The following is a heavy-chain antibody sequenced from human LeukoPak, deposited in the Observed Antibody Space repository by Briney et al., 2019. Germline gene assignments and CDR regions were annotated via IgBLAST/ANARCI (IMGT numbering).Heavy chain of an antibody. D-gene: IGHD6-6*01. CDR2: INPNSGGT. CDR1: GYTFTGYY. Sequence: GASVKVSCKASGYTFTGYYMHWVRQAPGQGLEWMRWINPNSGGTNYAQKFQGRVTMTRDTSISTAYMELSRLRSDDTAVYYCARGRRSSSPANWFDPWGQGTLVTVSS. V-gene: IGHV1-2*02. J-gene: IGHJ5*02. CDR3: ARGRRSSSPANWFDP.